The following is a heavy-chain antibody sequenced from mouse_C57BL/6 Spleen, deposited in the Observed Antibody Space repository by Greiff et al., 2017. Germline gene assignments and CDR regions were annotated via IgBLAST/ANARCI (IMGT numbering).Heavy chain of an antibody. D-gene: IGHD2-3*01. CDR1: GYTFTDYY. CDR3: ARDLDGYYERGNY. J-gene: IGHJ2*01. Sequence: EVQLQESGPVLVKPGASVKMSCKASGYTFTDYYMNWVKQSHGKSLEWIGVINPYNGGTSYNQKFKGKATLTVDKSSSTAYMELNSLTSEDSAVYYCARDLDGYYERGNYWGQGTTLTVSS. CDR2: INPYNGGT. V-gene: IGHV1-19*01.